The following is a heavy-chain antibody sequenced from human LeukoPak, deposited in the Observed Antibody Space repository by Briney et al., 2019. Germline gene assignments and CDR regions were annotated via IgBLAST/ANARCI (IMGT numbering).Heavy chain of an antibody. CDR1: GFTFSSYG. CDR3: LTPGGDY. J-gene: IGHJ4*02. CDR2: IRYDGSNK. D-gene: IGHD3-16*01. Sequence: GGSLRLSCAASGFTFSSYGMHWVRQAPGKGLEWVAFIRYDGSNKYYADSVKGRFTISRDNSKKTPYLQMNSLRAEDTAVYYSLTPGGDYWGQGTLVTVSS. V-gene: IGHV3-30*02.